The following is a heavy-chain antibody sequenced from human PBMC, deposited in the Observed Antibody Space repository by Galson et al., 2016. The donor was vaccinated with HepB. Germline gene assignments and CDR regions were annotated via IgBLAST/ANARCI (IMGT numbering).Heavy chain of an antibody. CDR3: AKEVFFTGVASFFDS. J-gene: IGHJ4*02. V-gene: IGHV6-1*01. Sequence: CAISGDSVSSTSAAWNWIRQSPLRGLEWLGRTYYKSRWYNDYAVSMKSRIAISPDTSKNQFSLQLTSVTPEDTAVYFCAKEVFFTGVASFFDSWGQGALVTVSS. CDR1: GDSVSSTSAA. D-gene: IGHD3-3*01. CDR2: TYYKSRWYN.